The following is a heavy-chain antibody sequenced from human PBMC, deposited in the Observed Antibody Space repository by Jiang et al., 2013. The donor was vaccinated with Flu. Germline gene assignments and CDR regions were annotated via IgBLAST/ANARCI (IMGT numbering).Heavy chain of an antibody. V-gene: IGHV6-1*01. CDR1: GDSVSSNSAA. CDR2: TYYRSKWYN. CDR3: ARSRPYDYGDYDAINDAFDI. D-gene: IGHD4-17*01. J-gene: IGHJ3*02. Sequence: QTLSLTCAISGDSVSSNSAAWNWIRQSPSRGLEWLGRTYYRSKWYNDYAVSVKSRITINPDTSKNQFSLQLNSVTPEDTAVYYCARSRPYDYGDYDAINDAFDIWGQGTMVTVSS.